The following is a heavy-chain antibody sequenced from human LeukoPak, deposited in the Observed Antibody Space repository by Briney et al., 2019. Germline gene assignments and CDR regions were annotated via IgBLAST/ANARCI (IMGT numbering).Heavy chain of an antibody. CDR2: VYYSGNT. D-gene: IGHD1-1*01. V-gene: IGHV4-59*01. CDR1: GGSISSYY. J-gene: IGHJ4*02. CDR3: ARGRGLQLEATFDY. Sequence: SETLSLTCTVSGGSISSYYWSWLRQLPGRGLEWIGYVYYSGNTHYNPSFTSRVTLSIDTSKNQFSLTLSSVTAADTAVYFCARGRGLQLEATFDYWGQGTLVTVSS.